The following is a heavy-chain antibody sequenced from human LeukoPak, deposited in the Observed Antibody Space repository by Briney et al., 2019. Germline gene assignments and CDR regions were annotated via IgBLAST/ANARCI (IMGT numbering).Heavy chain of an antibody. CDR1: GGSTSPYY. CDR2: IYYSGST. Sequence: PSETLSLTCTVSGGSTSPYYWSWIRQPPGKGLEWIGYIYYSGSTNYNPSLKSRVTISVDTSKNQFSLNLSSVAAADTAVYYCARGPLGYYDSSGYYYRTNFYYFDYWGQGTLVTVSS. D-gene: IGHD3-22*01. V-gene: IGHV4-59*08. CDR3: ARGPLGYYDSSGYYYRTNFYYFDY. J-gene: IGHJ4*02.